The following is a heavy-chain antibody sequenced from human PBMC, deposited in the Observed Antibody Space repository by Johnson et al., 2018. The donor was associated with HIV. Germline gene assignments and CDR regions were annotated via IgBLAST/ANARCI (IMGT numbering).Heavy chain of an antibody. J-gene: IGHJ3*02. Sequence: VQLVESGGDLVQPGGSLRLSCAASGFTFSRFDMHWVRQVTGKGLEWVAGIGTTGDTYYPGSVKGRFTISRENAKNSLNLQMNSLRVGDTAVYYCVRGGATSYDAFDIWGQGTMVTVSS. CDR1: GFTFSRFD. D-gene: IGHD1-26*01. CDR3: VRGGATSYDAFDI. CDR2: IGTTGDT. V-gene: IGHV3-13*01.